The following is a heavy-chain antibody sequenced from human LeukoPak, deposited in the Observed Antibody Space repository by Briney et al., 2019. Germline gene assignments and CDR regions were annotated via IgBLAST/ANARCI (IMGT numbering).Heavy chain of an antibody. J-gene: IGHJ6*02. V-gene: IGHV3-30*18. Sequence: GGSLRLSCAASGFTFSSYGMHWVRQAPGKGLEWVAVISYDGSNKYYADSVKGRFTISRDNSKNTLYLQMNSLRAEDTAVYYCVKDLPTYGMDVWGQGTTVTVSS. CDR3: VKDLPTYGMDV. CDR1: GFTFSSYG. D-gene: IGHD4-17*01. CDR2: ISYDGSNK.